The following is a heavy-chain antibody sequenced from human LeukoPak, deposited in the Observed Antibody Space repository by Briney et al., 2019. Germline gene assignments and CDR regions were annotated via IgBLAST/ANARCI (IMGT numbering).Heavy chain of an antibody. J-gene: IGHJ5*02. D-gene: IGHD6-13*01. Sequence: PGGSLRLSCAASGFTVSSNYMSWVRQAPGKGLEWVAVISYDGTNKYYADSVKGRFTISRDNSKNTLYLEVNSLRSEDTAVYYCAKVLAGESSSWYGHHWGQGTLVTVSS. CDR2: ISYDGTNK. CDR3: AKVLAGESSSWYGHH. CDR1: GFTVSSNY. V-gene: IGHV3-30*18.